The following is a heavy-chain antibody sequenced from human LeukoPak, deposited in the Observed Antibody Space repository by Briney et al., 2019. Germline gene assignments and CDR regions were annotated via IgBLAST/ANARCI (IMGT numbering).Heavy chain of an antibody. V-gene: IGHV4-59*01. D-gene: IGHD2-15*01. J-gene: IGHJ5*02. CDR1: GGSISSYY. CDR3: ARCATGNWFDP. CDR2: IYYSGST. Sequence: SETLSLTCTVSGGSISSYYWSWIRQPPGKGLEWIGYIYYSGSTNYNPSLKGRVTISVDTSKNQFSLKLSSVTAADTAVYYCARCATGNWFDPWGQGTLVTVSS.